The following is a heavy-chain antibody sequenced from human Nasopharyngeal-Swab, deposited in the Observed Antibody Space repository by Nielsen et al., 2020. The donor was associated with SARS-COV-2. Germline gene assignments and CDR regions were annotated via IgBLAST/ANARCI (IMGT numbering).Heavy chain of an antibody. D-gene: IGHD2-21*01. V-gene: IGHV3-9*01. CDR1: GFTFDEYA. Sequence: GGSLRLSCAASGFTFDEYAMHWVRQAPGKGLDWVSGISWNSGSIGYADSVKGRFTISRDNAKNSLYLQMNSLRAEDTALYYCAKSPGEDAFDIWGQGTMVTVSS. CDR2: ISWNSGSI. CDR3: AKSPGEDAFDI. J-gene: IGHJ3*02.